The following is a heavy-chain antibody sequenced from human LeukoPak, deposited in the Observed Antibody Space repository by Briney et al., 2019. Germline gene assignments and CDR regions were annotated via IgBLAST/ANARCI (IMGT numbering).Heavy chain of an antibody. CDR3: ARETATSKWEPVLFDALDI. D-gene: IGHD1-26*01. Sequence: SETLSLTCTVSGGSISSGSYYWSWIRQPAGKGLEWIGRIYTSGSTNYNPSLKSRVTISVDTSKNQFSLKLSSVTAADTAVYYCARETATSKWEPVLFDALDIWGQGTMVTVSS. CDR1: GGSISSGSYY. V-gene: IGHV4-61*02. CDR2: IYTSGST. J-gene: IGHJ3*02.